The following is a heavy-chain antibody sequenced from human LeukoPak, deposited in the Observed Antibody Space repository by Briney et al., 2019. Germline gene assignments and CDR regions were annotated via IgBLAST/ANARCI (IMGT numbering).Heavy chain of an antibody. Sequence: ASETLSLTCAVSGGSISSSNWWSWIRQPPGKGLEWIGSIYYSGSTYYNPSLKSRVTISVDTSKNQFSLKLSSVTAADTAVYYCARIMATINYFDYWGQGTLVTVSS. V-gene: IGHV4-4*02. CDR1: GGSISSSNW. D-gene: IGHD5-24*01. J-gene: IGHJ4*02. CDR2: IYYSGST. CDR3: ARIMATINYFDY.